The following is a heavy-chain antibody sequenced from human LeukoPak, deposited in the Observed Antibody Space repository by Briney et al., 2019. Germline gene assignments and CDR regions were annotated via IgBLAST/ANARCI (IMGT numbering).Heavy chain of an antibody. V-gene: IGHV3-66*02. J-gene: IGHJ4*02. D-gene: IGHD6-13*01. CDR3: ARVGGSSRSPFDY. Sequence: GGSLRLSCAASGFTVSSNYMSWVRQAPGKGLEWVSVIYSGGSTYYADSVKGRFTISRDNSKNTLYLQMNSLRAEDTAAYYCARVGGSSRSPFDYWGQGTLVTVSS. CDR2: IYSGGST. CDR1: GFTVSSNY.